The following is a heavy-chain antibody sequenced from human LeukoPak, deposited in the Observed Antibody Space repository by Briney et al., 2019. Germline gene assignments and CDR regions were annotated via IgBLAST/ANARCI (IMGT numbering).Heavy chain of an antibody. CDR3: AKDREGLSSGYDLEYFDN. CDR1: GFTFSSYA. V-gene: IGHV3-23*01. D-gene: IGHD5-12*01. Sequence: GGSPRLSCAASGFTFSSYAMSWVRQAPGKGLEWVSAISGSGGSTYYADSVKGRFTISRDNSKNTLYLQMNSLRAEDSAVYYCAKDREGLSSGYDLEYFDNWGQGTLVTVSS. J-gene: IGHJ4*02. CDR2: ISGSGGST.